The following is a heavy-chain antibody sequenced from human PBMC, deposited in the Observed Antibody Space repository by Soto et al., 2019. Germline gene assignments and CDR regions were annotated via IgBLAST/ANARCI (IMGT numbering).Heavy chain of an antibody. Sequence: QVQLVQSGAEVKKPGSSVKVSCKASGGTFSSYAISWVRQAPGQGLEWMGGIIHIFGTANYAQKFHGRVTITADESTSTAYMELSSLRSEDTAVYYCERDERYSGIYEQLRAFDIWGQGTMVTVSS. CDR2: IIHIFGTA. CDR3: ERDERYSGIYEQLRAFDI. CDR1: GGTFSSYA. V-gene: IGHV1-69*01. D-gene: IGHD1-26*01. J-gene: IGHJ3*02.